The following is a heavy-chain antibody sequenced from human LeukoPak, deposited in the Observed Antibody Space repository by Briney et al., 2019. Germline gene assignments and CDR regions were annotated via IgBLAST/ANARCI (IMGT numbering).Heavy chain of an antibody. Sequence: ASVKVSCKASGYTFTGYYMHWVRQAPGQGLEWMGWISAYNGNTNYAQTLQGRVTMTTDTSTSTAYMELRSLRSDATAVYYCARTEGPGGNSDYWGQGTLVTVSS. J-gene: IGHJ4*02. CDR3: ARTEGPGGNSDY. CDR1: GYTFTGYY. CDR2: ISAYNGNT. V-gene: IGHV1-18*04. D-gene: IGHD4-23*01.